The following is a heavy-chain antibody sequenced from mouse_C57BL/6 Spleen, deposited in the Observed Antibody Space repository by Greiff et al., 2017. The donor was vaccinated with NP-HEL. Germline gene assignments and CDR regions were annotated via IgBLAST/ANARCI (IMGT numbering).Heavy chain of an antibody. D-gene: IGHD1-1*01. Sequence: QVQLQQPGAELVKPGASVKLSCKASGYTFTSYWMHWVKQRPGQGLEWIGMIHPNSGSTNYNEKFKSKATLTVDNSSSTAYMQRSSLTSEDSAVYYCARPYYYGSSYDYAMDYWGQGTSVTVSS. CDR1: GYTFTSYW. V-gene: IGHV1-64*01. CDR3: ARPYYYGSSYDYAMDY. CDR2: IHPNSGST. J-gene: IGHJ4*01.